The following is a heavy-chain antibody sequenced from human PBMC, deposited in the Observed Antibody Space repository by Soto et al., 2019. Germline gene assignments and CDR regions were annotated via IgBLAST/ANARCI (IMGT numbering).Heavy chain of an antibody. CDR3: ARGVRGGDFYYYYGMDV. D-gene: IGHD2-21*02. Sequence: LSLTCAVHRGSFSGYYWSWIRQPPGKGLEWMGEINHSGSTNYNPSLKSRVTISVDTSKNQFSLKLSSVAAADTAVYYCARGVRGGDFYYYYGMDVWGQGT. V-gene: IGHV4-34*01. J-gene: IGHJ6*02. CDR1: RGSFSGYY. CDR2: INHSGST.